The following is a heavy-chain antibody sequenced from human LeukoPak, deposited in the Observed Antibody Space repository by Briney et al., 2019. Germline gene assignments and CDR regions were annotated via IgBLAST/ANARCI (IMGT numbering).Heavy chain of an antibody. CDR1: GGSISSYY. J-gene: IGHJ4*02. D-gene: IGHD5-24*01. Sequence: SETLSLTCTVSGGSISSYYWSWIRQPPGKGLEWIGYIYYSGSTNYNPSLKSRVAISVDTSKNQFSLKLSSVTAADTAVYYCARERRDGYNRAVDYWGQGTLVTVSS. V-gene: IGHV4-59*01. CDR3: ARERRDGYNRAVDY. CDR2: IYYSGST.